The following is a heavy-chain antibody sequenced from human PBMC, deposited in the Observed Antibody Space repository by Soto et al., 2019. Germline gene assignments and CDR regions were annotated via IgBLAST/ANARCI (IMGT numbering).Heavy chain of an antibody. V-gene: IGHV4-39*01. CDR3: ARQYYGSGSYYKRYYYYGMDV. D-gene: IGHD3-10*01. J-gene: IGHJ6*02. CDR2: IYYSGST. CDR1: GGSISSSSYY. Sequence: QLQLQESGPGLVKPSETLSLTCTVSGGSISSSSYYWGWIRQPPGKGLEWIGSIYYSGSTYYNPSLKSRVTISVDTSKNQFSLKLSSVTAADTAVYYCARQYYGSGSYYKRYYYYGMDVWGQGTTVTVSS.